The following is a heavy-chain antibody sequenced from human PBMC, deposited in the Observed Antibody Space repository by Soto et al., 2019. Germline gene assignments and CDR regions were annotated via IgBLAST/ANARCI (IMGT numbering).Heavy chain of an antibody. Sequence: QVQLEESGGGVVQPGRSLRLSCAVSGFTFSNYAIHWVRQAPGKGLEWVAIISYDGSNEYYADSVKGRFTISRDNAKNTLYLQMTSLRADDTAVYYCARDGVGVVVGAIRLDFWGQGTLVIVSS. CDR3: ARDGVGVVVGAIRLDF. CDR2: ISYDGSNE. CDR1: GFTFSNYA. J-gene: IGHJ4*02. V-gene: IGHV3-30*04. D-gene: IGHD2-15*01.